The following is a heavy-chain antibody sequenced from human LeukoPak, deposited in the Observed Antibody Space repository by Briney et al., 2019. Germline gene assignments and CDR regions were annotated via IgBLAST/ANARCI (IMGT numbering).Heavy chain of an antibody. CDR3: ASAGYYRFDY. CDR1: RFTLSTSG. V-gene: IGHV3-74*01. J-gene: IGHJ4*02. CDR2: INSDGTTI. D-gene: IGHD2/OR15-2a*01. Sequence: GGSLRLSCAASRFTLSTSGMHWVRQAPGKGLVWVSRINSDGTTIDYADSVKGRFTISRDNAKNTLYLQMNSLRDEDTAVYYCASAGYYRFDYWGQGTLVTVSS.